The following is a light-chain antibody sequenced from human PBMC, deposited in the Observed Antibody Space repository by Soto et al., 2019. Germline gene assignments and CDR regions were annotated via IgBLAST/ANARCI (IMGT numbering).Light chain of an antibody. CDR1: QSVSSSF. J-gene: IGKJ4*01. CDR3: QQYGSSPLT. V-gene: IGKV3-20*01. Sequence: EIVLTQYPGTVSLSPGERATLSCRASQSVSSSFLAWYQQKPGQAPRLLIYGASSRATGIPDRFSGSGSGTDFTLTISRLEPEDVAVYYCQQYGSSPLTFGGGTKVEIK. CDR2: GAS.